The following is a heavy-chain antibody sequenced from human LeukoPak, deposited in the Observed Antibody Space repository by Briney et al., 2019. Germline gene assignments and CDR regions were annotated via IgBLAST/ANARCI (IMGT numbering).Heavy chain of an antibody. CDR1: GYTFTSYG. Sequence: ASVKVFCKASGYTFTSYGISWVRQAPGQGLEWMGWISAYNGNTNYAQKLQGRVTMTTDTSTSTAYMELRSLRSDDTAVYYCARGIAYYYYYGMDVWGQGTTVTVSS. D-gene: IGHD2-15*01. CDR3: ARGIAYYYYYGMDV. J-gene: IGHJ6*02. V-gene: IGHV1-18*01. CDR2: ISAYNGNT.